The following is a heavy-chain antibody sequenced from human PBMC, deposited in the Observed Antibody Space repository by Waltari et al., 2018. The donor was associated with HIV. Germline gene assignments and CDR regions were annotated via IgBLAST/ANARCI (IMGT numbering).Heavy chain of an antibody. CDR2: MRGSGGST. CDR3: AKGGDNSSWYYFDY. Sequence: EVQLLESGGGLVQLGGSLRASCATLAFTFSTSALPWVRQAPGKGLEWVSAMRGSGGSTYYADSVKGRFTISRDNSKNTLYLQMNSLRAEDTAVYYCAKGGDNSSWYYFDYWGQGTLVTVSS. J-gene: IGHJ4*02. CDR1: AFTFSTSA. V-gene: IGHV3-23*01. D-gene: IGHD6-13*01.